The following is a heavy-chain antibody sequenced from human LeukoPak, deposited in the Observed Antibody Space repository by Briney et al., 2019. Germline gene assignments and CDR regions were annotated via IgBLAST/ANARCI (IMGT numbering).Heavy chain of an antibody. CDR3: ARESHYYYYGMDV. Sequence: GGSLRLSCAASGFTFSSYEMNWVRQAPGKGLEWVSYISSGGSSSYYADSVKGRFTISRDNAKSSLYLQMNSLRAEDSAVYYCARESHYYYYGMDVRGQGTTVTVSS. CDR1: GFTFSSYE. J-gene: IGHJ6*02. CDR2: ISSGGSSS. V-gene: IGHV3-48*03.